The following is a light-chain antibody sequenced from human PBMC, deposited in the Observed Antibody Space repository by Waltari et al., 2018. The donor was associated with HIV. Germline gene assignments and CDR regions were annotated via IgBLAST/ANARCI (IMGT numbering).Light chain of an antibody. J-gene: IGLJ2*01. CDR1: SGHTNYA. CDR2: VTSGGSH. CDR3: HTWGPGIQV. V-gene: IGLV4-69*01. Sequence: QVVLTQSPSASASLGASVKLTCTLSSGHTNYAIAWHQQKPGKGPRYLMKVTSGGSHIQGDGIPDRFSGSSSGAERYLTISSLQSDDEADYYCHTWGPGIQVFGGGTKLTVL.